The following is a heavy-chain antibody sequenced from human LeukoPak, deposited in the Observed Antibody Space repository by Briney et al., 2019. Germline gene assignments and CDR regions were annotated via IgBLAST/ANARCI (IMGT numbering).Heavy chain of an antibody. J-gene: IGHJ4*02. D-gene: IGHD3-22*01. Sequence: ASVKVSCKASGYTITGYYMHWARQAPGQGLESMGWINSNNGGTNYAQKFQGRVTMTRDTSISTAYMELSSLRSDDTAVYYCASPAPYHDNSGYYPLDYWGQGTLVTVSS. CDR3: ASPAPYHDNSGYYPLDY. CDR2: INSNNGGT. V-gene: IGHV1-2*02. CDR1: GYTITGYY.